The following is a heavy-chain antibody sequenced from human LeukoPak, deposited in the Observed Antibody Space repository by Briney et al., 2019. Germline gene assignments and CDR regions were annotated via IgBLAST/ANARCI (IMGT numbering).Heavy chain of an antibody. D-gene: IGHD6-19*01. V-gene: IGHV3-23*01. CDR1: GFTFSSYA. CDR3: EKGDGIAVAVGLHY. CDR2: ISGSGGST. J-gene: IGHJ4*02. Sequence: GGSLRLSCAASGFTFSSYAMSWVRQAPGKGLEWVSAISGSGGSTYYADSVKGRFTISRDNSKNTLYLQMNSLRAEDTAVYYCEKGDGIAVAVGLHYWGQGTLVTVSS.